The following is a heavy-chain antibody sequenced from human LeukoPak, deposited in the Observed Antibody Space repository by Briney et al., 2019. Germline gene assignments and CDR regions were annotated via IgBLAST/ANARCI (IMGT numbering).Heavy chain of an antibody. V-gene: IGHV3-23*01. CDR1: GFTFSTYA. CDR3: AKVETNDY. J-gene: IGHJ4*02. CDR2: ISDTGGNT. D-gene: IGHD1/OR15-1a*01. Sequence: GGSLRLSCAASGFTFSTYAMSWVRQTPERGLEWVSAISDTGGNTFYADSVKGRFTISRDNSKNPLYLQMNSLRAEDTAIYYCAKVETNDYWAQGTLVTASS.